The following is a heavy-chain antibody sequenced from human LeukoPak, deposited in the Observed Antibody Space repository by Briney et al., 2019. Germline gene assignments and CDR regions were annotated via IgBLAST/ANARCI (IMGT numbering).Heavy chain of an antibody. CDR2: IWYDGSNK. V-gene: IGHV3-33*01. J-gene: IGHJ6*02. CDR1: GLTFSSYG. D-gene: IGHD4-17*01. CDR3: ARETTAYYYGMDV. Sequence: PGGSLRLSCAASGLTFSSYGMHWVRQAPGKGLEWVAVIWYDGSNKYYADSVKGRFTISRDNSKNTLYLQMNSLRAEDTAVYYCARETTAYYYGMDVWGQGTTVTVSS.